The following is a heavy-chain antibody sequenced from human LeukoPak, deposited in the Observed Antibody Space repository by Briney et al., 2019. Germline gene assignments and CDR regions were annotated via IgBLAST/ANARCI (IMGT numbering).Heavy chain of an antibody. V-gene: IGHV6-1*01. CDR1: GDSVSSNSAA. D-gene: IGHD2-15*01. J-gene: IGHJ3*02. CDR2: TYYRSKWYN. CDR3: ARDPRYCSGGSCYRGMDAFDI. Sequence: SQTLSLTCAISGDSVSSNSAARNWIRQSPSRGLEWLGRTYYRSKWYNDYAVSVKSRITINPDTSKNQFSLQLNSVTPEDTAVYYCARDPRYCSGGSCYRGMDAFDIWGQGTMVTVSS.